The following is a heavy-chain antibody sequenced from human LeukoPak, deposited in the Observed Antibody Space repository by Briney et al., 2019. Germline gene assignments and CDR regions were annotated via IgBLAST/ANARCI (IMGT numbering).Heavy chain of an antibody. CDR1: GYTFTSYG. Sequence: ASVKVSCKASGYTFTSYGISWVRQAPGQGLEWMGWISAYNGNTNYAQKFQGRVTMTRDTSISTAYMELSRLRSDDTAVYYCASGVGKFCSGGSCAIDYWGQGTLVTVSS. V-gene: IGHV1-18*01. J-gene: IGHJ4*02. CDR2: ISAYNGNT. CDR3: ASGVGKFCSGGSCAIDY. D-gene: IGHD2-15*01.